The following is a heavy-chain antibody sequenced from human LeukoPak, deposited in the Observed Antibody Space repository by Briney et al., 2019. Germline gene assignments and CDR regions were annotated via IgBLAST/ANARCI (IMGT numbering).Heavy chain of an antibody. CDR3: ARMGPLMGAFDI. V-gene: IGHV3-30-3*01. D-gene: IGHD2-8*01. CDR2: ISYDGSNK. Sequence: GGSLRLSCAASGFTFSSYAMHWVRQAPGKGLEWVAVISYDGSNKYYADSVKGRFTISRDNSKNTLYLQMNSLRAEDTAVYYCARMGPLMGAFDIWGQGTMVTVSS. CDR1: GFTFSSYA. J-gene: IGHJ3*02.